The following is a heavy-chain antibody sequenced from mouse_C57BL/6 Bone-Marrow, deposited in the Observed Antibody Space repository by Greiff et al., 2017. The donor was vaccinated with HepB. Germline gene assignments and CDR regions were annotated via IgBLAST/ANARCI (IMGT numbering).Heavy chain of an antibody. V-gene: IGHV1-55*01. D-gene: IGHD2-12*01. Sequence: QVQLQQPGAELVKPGASVKMSCKASGYTFTSYWITWVKQRPGQGLEWIGDIYPGSGSTNYNEKFKSKATLTVDTSSSPAYMQLSSLTSEDSAVYYCARDGYRYNMDYWGQGTAVTVSS. CDR2: IYPGSGST. J-gene: IGHJ4*01. CDR1: GYTFTSYW. CDR3: ARDGYRYNMDY.